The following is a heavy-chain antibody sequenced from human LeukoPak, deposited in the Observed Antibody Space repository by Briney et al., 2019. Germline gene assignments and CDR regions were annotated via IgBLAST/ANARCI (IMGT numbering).Heavy chain of an antibody. J-gene: IGHJ4*02. CDR2: ISSSSGYI. CDR3: ARDRGWYFDY. V-gene: IGHV3-21*01. CDR1: GFTFNDYS. Sequence: GGSLRLSCAASGFTFNDYSMNWVRQAPGKGLEWVSSISSSSGYIYYGDSMKGRFTISGDNAKNSLYLQMNSLRAEDTAVYYCARDRGWYFDYWGQGTLVTVSS. D-gene: IGHD3-10*01.